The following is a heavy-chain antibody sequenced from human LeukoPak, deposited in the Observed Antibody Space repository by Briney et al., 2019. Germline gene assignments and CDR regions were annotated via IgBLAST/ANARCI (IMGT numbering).Heavy chain of an antibody. Sequence: PSETLSLTCTVSGGSISTCAFYWGWIRQPPGKGLEWIGSIYDSGNEFYNPSLKSRVTISADTSKNQFSLKLNSVTAADTAMYYCARQISDYYYYYMDVWGEGVTVTVSS. J-gene: IGHJ6*03. D-gene: IGHD2/OR15-2a*01. CDR3: ARQISDYYYYYMDV. V-gene: IGHV4-39*01. CDR1: GGSISTCAFY. CDR2: IYDSGNE.